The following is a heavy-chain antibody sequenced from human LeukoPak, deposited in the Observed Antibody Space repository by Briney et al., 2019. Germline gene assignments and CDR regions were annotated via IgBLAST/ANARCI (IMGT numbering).Heavy chain of an antibody. Sequence: SETLSLTCTVSGGSISSYHWNWIRQPAGEGLEWIGRIYVSGSTSYNPSLKSRVTMSVDTSKNQFSLRLSSVTAADTAVYYCARFYYYGSGSYSLDYWGQGILVTVSS. CDR3: ARFYYYGSGSYSLDY. D-gene: IGHD3-10*01. V-gene: IGHV4-4*07. CDR1: GGSISSYH. CDR2: IYVSGST. J-gene: IGHJ4*02.